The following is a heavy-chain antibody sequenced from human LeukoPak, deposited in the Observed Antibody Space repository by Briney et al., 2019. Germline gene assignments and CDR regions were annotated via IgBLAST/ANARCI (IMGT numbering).Heavy chain of an antibody. CDR1: GGSISSYY. D-gene: IGHD6-13*01. J-gene: IGHJ4*02. CDR2: IYTSGST. CDR3: AREESYSSSWYVPYFDY. V-gene: IGHV4-4*07. Sequence: SETLSLTCTVSGGSISSYYWSWIRQPAGKGLEWIGRIYTSGSTNYNPSLKSRVTISVDTSKNQFSLKLSSVTAADTAVYYCAREESYSSSWYVPYFDYWGQGTLVTVSS.